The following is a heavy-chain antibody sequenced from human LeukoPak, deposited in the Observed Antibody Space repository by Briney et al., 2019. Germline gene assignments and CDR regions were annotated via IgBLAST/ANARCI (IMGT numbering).Heavy chain of an antibody. CDR1: GGSFSGYY. CDR2: INHSGST. D-gene: IGHD5-24*01. V-gene: IGHV4-34*01. J-gene: IGHJ3*02. Sequence: PETLSLTCAVYGGSFSGYYWSWIRQPPGKGLEWIGEINHSGSTNYNPSLKSRVTISVDTSKNQFSLKLSSVTAADTAVYYCASRGRGWRAFDIWGQGTMVTVSS. CDR3: ASRGRGWRAFDI.